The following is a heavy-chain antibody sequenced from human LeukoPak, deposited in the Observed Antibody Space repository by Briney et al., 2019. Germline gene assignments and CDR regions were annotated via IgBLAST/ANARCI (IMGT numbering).Heavy chain of an antibody. V-gene: IGHV5-51*01. CDR1: GYSFTNYW. CDR3: ARQSLPPEDAFDI. CDR2: IYPGDSDT. J-gene: IGHJ3*02. D-gene: IGHD1-14*01. Sequence: GESLKISCKGSGYSFTNYWIGWVRQMPGKGLEWMGIIYPGDSDTRYSPSFQGQVTISADKSISTAYLQWSSLKASDTAMYYCARQSLPPEDAFDIWGQGTMVTVSS.